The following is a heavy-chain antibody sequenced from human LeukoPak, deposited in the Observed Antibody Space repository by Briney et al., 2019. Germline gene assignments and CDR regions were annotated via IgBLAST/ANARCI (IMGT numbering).Heavy chain of an antibody. J-gene: IGHJ4*02. CDR1: GYTLTELS. Sequence: ASVKVSCKVSGYTLTELSMHWVRQAPGKGLEWMGGFDPEDGETIYAQKFQGRVTMTEDTSTDTANMELSSLRSEDTAVYYCATLRYCSSTSCYWYFDYWGQGTLVTVSS. V-gene: IGHV1-24*01. D-gene: IGHD2-2*01. CDR2: FDPEDGET. CDR3: ATLRYCSSTSCYWYFDY.